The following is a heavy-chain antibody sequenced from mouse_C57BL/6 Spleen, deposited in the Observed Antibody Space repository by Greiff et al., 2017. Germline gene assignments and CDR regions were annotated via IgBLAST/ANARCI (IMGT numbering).Heavy chain of an antibody. CDR2: IYPGDGDT. CDR1: GYAFSSSW. D-gene: IGHD3-3*01. V-gene: IGHV1-82*01. J-gene: IGHJ2*01. CDR3: ARERAYSDYFDY. Sequence: VQLQQSGPELVKPGASVKISCKASGYAFSSSWLNWVKQRPGKGLEWIGRIYPGDGDTNYNGKFKGKATLTADKSSSTAYMQLSSLTSEDSAVYFCARERAYSDYFDYWGQGTTLTVSS.